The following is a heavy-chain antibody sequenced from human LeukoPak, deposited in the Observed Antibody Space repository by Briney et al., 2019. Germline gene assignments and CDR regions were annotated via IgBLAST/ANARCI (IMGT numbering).Heavy chain of an antibody. CDR3: ARDKRATTAFDY. D-gene: IGHD1-26*01. Sequence: GGSLRLSCAASGFTFDDYGMSWVRQAPGEGLEWVSGINWNGGSTGYADSVKGRFTISRDNAKNSLYLQMNSLRAEDTALYYCARDKRATTAFDYWGQGTLVTVSS. V-gene: IGHV3-20*04. CDR1: GFTFDDYG. J-gene: IGHJ4*02. CDR2: INWNGGST.